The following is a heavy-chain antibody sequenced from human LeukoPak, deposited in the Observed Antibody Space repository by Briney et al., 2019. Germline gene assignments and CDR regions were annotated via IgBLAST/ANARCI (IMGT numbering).Heavy chain of an antibody. CDR3: ARHYYASGSYYNDY. D-gene: IGHD3-10*01. Sequence: GESLQISCQGSGYSFSSYWIGWVRQMPGKGLEWMGIIYPGDSDTRYSPSFQGQVTISAGKSISTAYLQWSSLKASDTAMYYCARHYYASGSYYNDYWGQGTLVTVSS. J-gene: IGHJ4*02. CDR2: IYPGDSDT. CDR1: GYSFSSYW. V-gene: IGHV5-51*01.